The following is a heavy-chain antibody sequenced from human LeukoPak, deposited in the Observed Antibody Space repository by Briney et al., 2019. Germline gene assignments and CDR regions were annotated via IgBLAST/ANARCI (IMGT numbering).Heavy chain of an antibody. CDR3: ARDTEYYYGSGSPHWFDP. V-gene: IGHV4-59*12. J-gene: IGHJ5*02. CDR2: IYYSGST. D-gene: IGHD3-10*01. CDR1: GGSISSYY. Sequence: SETLSLTCTVSGGSISSYYWSWIRQPPGKGLEWIGYIYYSGSTNYNPSLKSRVTISVDKSKNQFSLKLSSVTAADTAVYYCARDTEYYYGSGSPHWFDPWAREPWSPSPQ.